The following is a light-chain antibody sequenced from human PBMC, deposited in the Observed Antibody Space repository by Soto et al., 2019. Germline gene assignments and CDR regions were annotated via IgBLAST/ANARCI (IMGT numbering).Light chain of an antibody. CDR1: SSDVGSYNL. CDR3: SSYTSTGTWV. V-gene: IGLV2-14*02. J-gene: IGLJ3*02. CDR2: EVS. Sequence: QSVLTQPASVSGSPGQSITISCTGTSSDVGSYNLVSWYQQHPGKAPKLMLYEVSNRPSGVSNRFSASKSGNTASLTISGLQAEDEADYYCSSYTSTGTWVFGGGTKLTVL.